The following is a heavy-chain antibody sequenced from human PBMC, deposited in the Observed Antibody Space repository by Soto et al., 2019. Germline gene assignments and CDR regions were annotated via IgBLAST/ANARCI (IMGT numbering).Heavy chain of an antibody. CDR2: VKSKNDGGTT. D-gene: IGHD3-22*01. Sequence: GRSLRLSCAASGFTFSNAWINWVRQAPGKGLEWVGRVKSKNDGGTTDFAAPVKGRFAISRDDSKNMVYLEMNSLQTEDTAIDYCTTDSYITSIIVRFDYWGHGTLVTVSS. CDR3: TTDSYITSIIVRFDY. V-gene: IGHV3-15*07. CDR1: GFTFSNAW. J-gene: IGHJ4*01.